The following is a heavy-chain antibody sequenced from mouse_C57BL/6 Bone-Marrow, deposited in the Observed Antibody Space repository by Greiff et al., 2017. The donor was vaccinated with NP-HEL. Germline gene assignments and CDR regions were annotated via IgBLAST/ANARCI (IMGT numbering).Heavy chain of an antibody. Sequence: EVKLVESGGDLVKPGGSLKLSCAASGFTFSSYGMSWVRQTPDKRLEWVATISSGGSYTYYPDSVKGRFTISSDNAKNTLYLQMSSLKSEDTAMYYCARHGVTTDWYFDVWGTGTTVTVSS. J-gene: IGHJ1*03. CDR1: GFTFSSYG. V-gene: IGHV5-6*01. CDR2: ISSGGSYT. D-gene: IGHD1-1*01. CDR3: ARHGVTTDWYFDV.